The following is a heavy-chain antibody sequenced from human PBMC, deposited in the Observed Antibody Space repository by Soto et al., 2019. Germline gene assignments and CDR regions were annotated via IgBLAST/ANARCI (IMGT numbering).Heavy chain of an antibody. CDR3: AGGGVRGVVTRTRDYYGMDV. V-gene: IGHV5-51*01. J-gene: IGHJ6*02. CDR1: GYSFTSYW. D-gene: IGHD3-10*01. Sequence: GESLKISCKGSGYSFTSYWIGWVRQMPGKGLECMGIIYPGDSDTRYSPSFQGQVTISADKSISTAYLQWRSLKASDTAMYYCAGGGVRGVVTRTRDYYGMDVWGQGTTVTVSS. CDR2: IYPGDSDT.